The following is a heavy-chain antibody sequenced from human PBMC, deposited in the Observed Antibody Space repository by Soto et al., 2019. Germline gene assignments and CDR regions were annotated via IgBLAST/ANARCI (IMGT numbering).Heavy chain of an antibody. D-gene: IGHD1-1*01. V-gene: IGHV3-23*01. CDR3: ATYLGGGGTWNDFDY. CDR1: GFTFRSYA. CDR2: IGVSGGLT. Sequence: PGGSLRLSCAASGFTFRSYAMSWVRQAPGKGLEWVSAIGVSGGLTYYVDSVKGRFTISRDNSQNTLYLQMNSLRAEDTAVYYCATYLGGGGTWNDFDYWGQGTLVTVSS. J-gene: IGHJ4*02.